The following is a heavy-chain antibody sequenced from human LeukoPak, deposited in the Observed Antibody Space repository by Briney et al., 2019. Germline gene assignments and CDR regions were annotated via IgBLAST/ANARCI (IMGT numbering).Heavy chain of an antibody. CDR1: GFTFSSYA. V-gene: IGHV3-48*02. J-gene: IGHJ4*02. Sequence: GGSLRLSCAASGFTFSSYAMSWVRQAPGKGLEWVSYISGSSSPIYYADSVKGRFTISRDSAKNSLYLQMNSLRDEDTAVYYCASRGNYYDFWGQGTLVTVSS. CDR2: ISGSSSPI. CDR3: ASRGNYYDF.